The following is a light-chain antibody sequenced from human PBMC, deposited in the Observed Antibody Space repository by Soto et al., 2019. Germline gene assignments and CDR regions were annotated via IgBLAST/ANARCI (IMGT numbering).Light chain of an antibody. J-gene: IGLJ3*02. Sequence: QLVLTQPPSASGTPGQRVTISCSGSSSNIGINTVNWYQQFPGTAPKLLIYSNNQRPSGVPDRFSGSKSGASASLAISGLQSEDEADYYCSVWDDSLNGHWVFGGGTKLTVL. V-gene: IGLV1-44*01. CDR3: SVWDDSLNGHWV. CDR1: SSNIGINT. CDR2: SNN.